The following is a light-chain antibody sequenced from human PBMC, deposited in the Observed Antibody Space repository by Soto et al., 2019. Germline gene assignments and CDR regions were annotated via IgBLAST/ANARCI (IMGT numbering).Light chain of an antibody. Sequence: IQLTHSPSSLSASVGCRFNITCRASQCISSYLAWYQQKPGKAPSLLIYTASSRQSGVPARFSGSGYGTELTITINSLQYEDFEAYYCQQYNSCPITFGQGTRLEIK. V-gene: IGKV1-9*01. CDR2: TAS. CDR3: QQYNSCPIT. J-gene: IGKJ5*01. CDR1: QCISSY.